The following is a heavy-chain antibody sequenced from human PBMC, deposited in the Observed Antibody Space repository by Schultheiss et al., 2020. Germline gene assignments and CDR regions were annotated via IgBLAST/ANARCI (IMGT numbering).Heavy chain of an antibody. D-gene: IGHD6-19*01. CDR3: ARDLVAGRFYYYYGMDV. V-gene: IGHV6-1*01. J-gene: IGHJ6*02. Sequence: SETLSLTCAISGDSVSSNSAAWNWISQSPSRGLEWLGRTYYRSKWYNDYAVSVKSRITINPDTSKNQFSLQLNSVTPEDTAVYYCARDLVAGRFYYYYGMDVWGQGTTVTVSS. CDR1: GDSVSSNSAA. CDR2: TYYRSKWYN.